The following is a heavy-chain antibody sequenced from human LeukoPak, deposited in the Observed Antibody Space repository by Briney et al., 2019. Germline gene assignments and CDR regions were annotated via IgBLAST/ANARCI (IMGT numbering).Heavy chain of an antibody. V-gene: IGHV1-46*01. D-gene: IGHD6-13*01. J-gene: IGHJ4*02. CDR2: INPSGGST. Sequence: ASVKVSCQASGYTFTSYYMHWVRQAPGQGLEWMGIINPSGGSTSYAQKFQGRVTMTRDTSTSTVYMELSSLRSEDTAVYYCARAAYLRYSSSWYGIDYWGQGTLVTVSS. CDR3: ARAAYLRYSSSWYGIDY. CDR1: GYTFTSYY.